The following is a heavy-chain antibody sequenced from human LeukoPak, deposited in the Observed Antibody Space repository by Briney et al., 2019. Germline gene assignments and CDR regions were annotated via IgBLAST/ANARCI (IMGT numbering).Heavy chain of an antibody. CDR1: GFTFSSYS. Sequence: GGSLRLSCAASGFTFSSYSMNWVRQAPGKGLEWVSSISTSSSYIYYADSVKGRITISRDNARKSLYLQMNSLRAEDTAVYYCARGSRNSGCTHDFDYWGQGTLVTVSS. CDR2: ISTSSSYI. D-gene: IGHD3-10*01. CDR3: ARGSRNSGCTHDFDY. J-gene: IGHJ4*02. V-gene: IGHV3-21*01.